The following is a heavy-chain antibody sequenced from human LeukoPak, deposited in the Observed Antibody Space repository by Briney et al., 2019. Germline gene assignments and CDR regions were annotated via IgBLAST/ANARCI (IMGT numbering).Heavy chain of an antibody. V-gene: IGHV3-21*01. CDR3: ARERHREFDY. Sequence: GGSLRLSCAASGFLFISYSMNWVRQTPGQGLERVSSISSSSGSIYYAYSVKGPFTISRDNAKNSLYLQVSSLRAEDTAVYYCARERHREFDYWGQGTLVTVSS. J-gene: IGHJ4*02. CDR1: GFLFISYS. CDR2: ISSSSGSI. D-gene: IGHD1-26*01.